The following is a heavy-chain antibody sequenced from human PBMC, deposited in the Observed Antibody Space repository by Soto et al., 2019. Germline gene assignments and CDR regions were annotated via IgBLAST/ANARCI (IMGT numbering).Heavy chain of an antibody. J-gene: IGHJ2*01. D-gene: IGHD5-12*01. Sequence: QVQLQESGPGLVKPSQTLSLTCTVSGGSISSGDYYWSWIRQPPGKGLEWMGYIYYSGSTYYNASLKSRVTISVDTSKNHLSLRLTSVTAADTAVYYCARRRGYDWDWYFDLWGRGTLVTVSS. CDR2: IYYSGST. V-gene: IGHV4-30-4*01. CDR3: ARRRGYDWDWYFDL. CDR1: GGSISSGDYY.